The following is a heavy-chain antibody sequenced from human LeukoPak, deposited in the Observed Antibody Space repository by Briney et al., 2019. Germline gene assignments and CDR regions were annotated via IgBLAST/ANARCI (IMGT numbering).Heavy chain of an antibody. Sequence: SETLSLTCAVYGGSFSGYYRSWIRQPPGKGLEWIGDINHSGSTIYNPSLKSRVTISVDTSKNQFSLTLSSVTAADTAVYYCARGPLKYYYGSGSDFDYWGQGTLVTVSS. CDR2: INHSGST. J-gene: IGHJ4*02. V-gene: IGHV4-34*01. CDR1: GGSFSGYY. CDR3: ARGPLKYYYGSGSDFDY. D-gene: IGHD3-10*01.